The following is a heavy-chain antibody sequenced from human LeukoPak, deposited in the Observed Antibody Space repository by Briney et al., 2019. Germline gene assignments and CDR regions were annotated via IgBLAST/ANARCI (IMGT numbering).Heavy chain of an antibody. Sequence: SQTLSLTCNVSGVSVSDGRCYWTWIRQHPGKGLEWIGYKYYSGSAKYNPSLKSRLTISIDTSKNQFSLQLSSVTAADTATYYYATPYCSGISCLDVFNMWGQGIRVTVSS. V-gene: IGHV4-31*03. D-gene: IGHD2-2*01. CDR1: GVSVSDGRCY. CDR2: KYYSGSA. J-gene: IGHJ3*02. CDR3: ATPYCSGISCLDVFNM.